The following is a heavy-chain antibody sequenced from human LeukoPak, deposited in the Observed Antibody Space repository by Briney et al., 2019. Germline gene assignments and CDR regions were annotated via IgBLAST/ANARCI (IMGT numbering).Heavy chain of an antibody. CDR2: INPSGGST. V-gene: IGHV1-46*01. Sequence: ASVKVSCKASGYTFTSYYMHWVRQAPGQGLEWMGIINPSGGSTSYAQKFQGRVTMTRDTSTGTVYMELSSLRSEDTAVYYCARAMWSGYFRPQKPFDYWGQGTLVTVSS. D-gene: IGHD3-3*01. J-gene: IGHJ4*02. CDR3: ARAMWSGYFRPQKPFDY. CDR1: GYTFTSYY.